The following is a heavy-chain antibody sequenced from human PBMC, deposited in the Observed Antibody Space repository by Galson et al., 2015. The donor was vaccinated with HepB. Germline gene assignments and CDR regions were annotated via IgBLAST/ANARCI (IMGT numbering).Heavy chain of an antibody. D-gene: IGHD2-15*01. V-gene: IGHV1-8*01. J-gene: IGHJ5*02. CDR1: GYTFTTYD. CDR3: TRVPRQQEAA. CDR2: MDPATGYT. Sequence: SVKVSCKASGYTFTTYDINWVRQATGQGLEWMGYMDPATGYTVYAQKSQGRVTMTRDTSISTAYMELSSLRSEDSALYYCTRVPRQQEAAWGQGTLVTVST.